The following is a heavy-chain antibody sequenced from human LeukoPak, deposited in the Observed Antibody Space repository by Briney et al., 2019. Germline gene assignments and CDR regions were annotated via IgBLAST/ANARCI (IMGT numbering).Heavy chain of an antibody. CDR1: GGSFSGYS. CDR2: INQSGST. CDR3: ARCDSGGWFFDS. V-gene: IGHV4-34*01. Sequence: SETLFLTCAVPGGSFSGYSWNWIRQPPGKGLEWIGEINQSGSTKYNPSLKSRVTISIDTSKSQFSMRLNSVTAADTALYYCARCDSGGWFFDSWGQGALVTVSS. D-gene: IGHD6-19*01. J-gene: IGHJ5*01.